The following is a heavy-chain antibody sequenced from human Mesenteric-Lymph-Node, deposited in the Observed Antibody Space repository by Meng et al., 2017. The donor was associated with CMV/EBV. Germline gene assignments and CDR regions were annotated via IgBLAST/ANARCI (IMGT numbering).Heavy chain of an antibody. D-gene: IGHD2-15*01. V-gene: IGHV3-72*01. CDR2: IRNKAKSYST. CDR1: GFTFSDHY. CDR3: TSGYCSGGSCYSLNFDY. Sequence: GESLKISCAASGFTFSDHYMDWVRQAPGKGLEWVGRIRNKAKSYSTDYAASVKGRFSVSREDSKNSLYLQMGSLETEDTAVYYCTSGYCSGGSCYSLNFDYWGRGTLVTVSS. J-gene: IGHJ4*02.